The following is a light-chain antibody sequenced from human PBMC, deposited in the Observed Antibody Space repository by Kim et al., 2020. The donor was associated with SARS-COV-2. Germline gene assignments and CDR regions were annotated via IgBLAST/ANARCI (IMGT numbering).Light chain of an antibody. J-gene: IGKJ5*01. CDR2: GAS. CDR3: EKCGRSPIT. V-gene: IGKV3-20*01. CDR1: QSVNSGY. Sequence: EIVLTQSPGTLSLSPGERATLSCRASQSVNSGYLAWYQQRPGQAPRLLIYGASSRATVIPDRCSGSGSGTDFTLTISRLEPEDFAVYYCEKCGRSPITFGEGTRLEIK.